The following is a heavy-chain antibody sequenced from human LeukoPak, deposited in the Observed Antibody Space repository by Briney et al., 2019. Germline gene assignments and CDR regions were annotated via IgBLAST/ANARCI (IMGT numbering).Heavy chain of an antibody. D-gene: IGHD1-26*01. CDR2: IYYSGST. Sequence: KPSETLSLTCTVSGGSISSYYWSWIRQPPGKGLEWIGYIYYSGSTTYIPSLKSRVTISVDTSKNQFSLKLSSVTAADTAVYYCARDSGSYFFDYWGQGTLVTVSS. CDR3: ARDSGSYFFDY. J-gene: IGHJ4*02. CDR1: GGSISSYY. V-gene: IGHV4-59*12.